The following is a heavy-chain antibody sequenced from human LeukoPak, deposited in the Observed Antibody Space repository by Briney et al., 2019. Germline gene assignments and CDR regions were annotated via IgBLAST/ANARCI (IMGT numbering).Heavy chain of an antibody. D-gene: IGHD5-24*01. CDR1: GFTFNDYA. CDR3: ARDYGYEIDY. Sequence: GGSLRLSCAASGFTFNDYAMNWVRQAPGKGLEWVSSISSSSTYADSVKGRFTISRDSAKNSLYLQMNSLRVEDTAVYYCARDYGYEIDYWGQGTLVTVSS. J-gene: IGHJ4*02. V-gene: IGHV3-69-1*01. CDR2: ISSSST.